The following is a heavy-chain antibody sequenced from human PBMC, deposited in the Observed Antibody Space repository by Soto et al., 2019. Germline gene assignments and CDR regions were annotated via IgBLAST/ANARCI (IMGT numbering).Heavy chain of an antibody. CDR1: GGSISSYY. CDR2: IYYSGST. CDR3: ARASYSGSYYLIDYFDY. J-gene: IGHJ4*02. Sequence: SETLSLTCTVSGGSISSYYWSWIRQPPGKGLEWIGYIYYSGSTKYNPSLKSRVTISVDTSQNQFSLKLSSVTAADTAVYYCARASYSGSYYLIDYFDYWGQ. V-gene: IGHV4-59*01. D-gene: IGHD1-26*01.